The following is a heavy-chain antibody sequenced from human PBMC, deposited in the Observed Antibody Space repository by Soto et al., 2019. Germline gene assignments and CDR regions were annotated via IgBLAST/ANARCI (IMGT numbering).Heavy chain of an antibody. J-gene: IGHJ6*02. CDR3: AAYSSGWYSGMDV. V-gene: IGHV3-30-3*01. Sequence: QVQLVESGGGVVQPGRSLRLSCAASGFTFSSYAMHWVRQAPGKGLEWVAVISYYGSNKYYADSVKGRFTISRDNSKNTLYLQMNSLRAEDTAVYYCAAYSSGWYSGMDVWGQGTTVTVSS. D-gene: IGHD6-19*01. CDR1: GFTFSSYA. CDR2: ISYYGSNK.